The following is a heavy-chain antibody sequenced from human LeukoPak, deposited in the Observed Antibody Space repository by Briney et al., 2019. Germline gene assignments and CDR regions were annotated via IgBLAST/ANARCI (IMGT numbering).Heavy chain of an antibody. CDR1: GFTFNNAW. CDR2: IKSKTDGGTI. V-gene: IGHV3-15*01. Sequence: PGGSLRLSCAASGFTFNNAWMSWVRQAPGKGLEWVGRIKSKTDGGTIDYVAPVKGRFTISRDNSKNTLYLQMNSLRAEDTAVYYCARARGGELSGPFDYWGQGTLVTVSS. J-gene: IGHJ4*02. CDR3: ARARGGELSGPFDY. D-gene: IGHD3-16*02.